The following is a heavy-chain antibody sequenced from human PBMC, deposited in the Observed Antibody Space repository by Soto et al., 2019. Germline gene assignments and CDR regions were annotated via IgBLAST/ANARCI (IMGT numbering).Heavy chain of an antibody. CDR1: GDTFSNYA. Sequence: GASVKVSCKASGDTFSNYAISWVRQAPGQGLEWVGGVIPIYGTATYAQKFQGRVTITADTSTSTADMELSSLRSEGTAVYYCARDLGGCSAGSCRYNWLDSWGQGTLVTVSS. CDR2: VIPIYGTA. J-gene: IGHJ5*01. CDR3: ARDLGGCSAGSCRYNWLDS. V-gene: IGHV1-69*06. D-gene: IGHD2-15*01.